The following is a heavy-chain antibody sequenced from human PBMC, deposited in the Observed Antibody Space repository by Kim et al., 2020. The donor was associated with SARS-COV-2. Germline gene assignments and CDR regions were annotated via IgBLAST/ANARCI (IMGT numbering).Heavy chain of an antibody. Sequence: SETLSLTCTVSGGSISSYYWSWIRQPAGKGLEWIGRIYTGGSTNYNPSLKSRVTMSVDTSKNQFSLKLSSVTAADTAVYYCARAFVLSGSHPIFDYWGQGTLVTVSS. J-gene: IGHJ4*02. D-gene: IGHD3-10*01. CDR2: IYTGGST. CDR3: ARAFVLSGSHPIFDY. V-gene: IGHV4-4*07. CDR1: GGSISSYY.